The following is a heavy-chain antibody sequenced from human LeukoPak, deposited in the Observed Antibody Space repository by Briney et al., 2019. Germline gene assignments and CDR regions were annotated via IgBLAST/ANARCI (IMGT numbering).Heavy chain of an antibody. V-gene: IGHV4-39*01. J-gene: IGHJ4*02. D-gene: IGHD2-21*01. Sequence: PSETLSLTCTVSGASISSSDYYWGWIRQPPGKGLEWIGTIYYGGSTYHNPSLESRVTISVDTSMNQFSLRLSSVTAADTAVYYCANIVNSHAWRWGGQGTLVTVSS. CDR1: GASISSSDYY. CDR3: ANIVNSHAWRW. CDR2: IYYGGST.